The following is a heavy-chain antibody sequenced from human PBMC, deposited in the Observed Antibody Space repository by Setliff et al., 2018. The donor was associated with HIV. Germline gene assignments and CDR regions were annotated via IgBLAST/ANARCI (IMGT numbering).Heavy chain of an antibody. J-gene: IGHJ1*01. CDR1: GFTFSSYA. V-gene: IGHV3-23*01. Sequence: GGSLRLSCTASGFTFSSYAMSWVRQAPGKGLEWVSGITGSGDNTYYADNVEGRFIISRDNSQNTLYLQMNSLTAEDTAIYYCAKRDYEDSTSYAPFFQYWGQGILVTVSS. CDR2: ITGSGDNT. CDR3: AKRDYEDSTSYAPFFQY. D-gene: IGHD3-16*01.